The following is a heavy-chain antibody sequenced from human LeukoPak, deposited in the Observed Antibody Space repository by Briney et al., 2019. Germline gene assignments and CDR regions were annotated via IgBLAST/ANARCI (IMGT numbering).Heavy chain of an antibody. CDR3: ARAQEQQLAVY. J-gene: IGHJ4*02. CDR1: GYTFTGYY. CDR2: INPNSGGT. V-gene: IGHV1-2*02. D-gene: IGHD6-13*01. Sequence: GASVKVSCKASGYTFTGYYMHWVRQAPGQGLEWMGWINPNSGGTSYAQKFQGRVTMTRDMSTSTVYMELSSLRSEDTAVYYCARAQEQQLAVYWGQGTLVTVSS.